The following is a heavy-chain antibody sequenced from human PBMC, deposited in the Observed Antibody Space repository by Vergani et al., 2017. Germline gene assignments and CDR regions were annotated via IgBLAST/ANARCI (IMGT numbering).Heavy chain of an antibody. Sequence: QVQLQQWGAGLLKPSETLSLTCAVYGGSFSGYYWSWIRQPPGKGLEWIGEINHSGSTNYNPSLKSRVTITVDTSKNQFSLKLSSVTAADTAVYYCARYIVHRAYVPAGWLDPWGQGTLVTVSS. V-gene: IGHV4-34*01. CDR3: ARYIVHRAYVPAGWLDP. D-gene: IGHD3-16*02. CDR1: GGSFSGYY. CDR2: INHSGST. J-gene: IGHJ5*02.